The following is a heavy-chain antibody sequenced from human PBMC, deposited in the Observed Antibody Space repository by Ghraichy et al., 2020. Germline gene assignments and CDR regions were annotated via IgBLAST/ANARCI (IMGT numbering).Heavy chain of an antibody. CDR1: GGSISSSSYY. J-gene: IGHJ5*02. V-gene: IGHV4-39*01. Sequence: SETLSLTCTVSGGSISSSSYYWGWIRQPPGKGLEWIGSIYYSGSTYYNPSLKSRVTISVDTSKNQFSLKLSSVTATDTAVYYCARQYSESGATSDWFDPWGQGTLFTVSS. D-gene: IGHD1-26*01. CDR2: IYYSGST. CDR3: ARQYSESGATSDWFDP.